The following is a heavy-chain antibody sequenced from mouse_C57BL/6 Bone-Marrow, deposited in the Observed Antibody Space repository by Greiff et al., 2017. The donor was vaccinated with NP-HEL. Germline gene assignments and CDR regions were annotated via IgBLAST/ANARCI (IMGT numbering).Heavy chain of an antibody. J-gene: IGHJ4*01. Sequence: VQLMESGAELVRPGASVKLSCKASGYTFTDYYINWVKQRPGQGLEWIARIYPGSGNTYYNEKFKGKATLTAEKSSSTAYMQLSSLTSEDSAVYFCARSYDYDGAMDYWGQGTSVTVSS. CDR3: ARSYDYDGAMDY. CDR2: IYPGSGNT. CDR1: GYTFTDYY. D-gene: IGHD2-4*01. V-gene: IGHV1-76*01.